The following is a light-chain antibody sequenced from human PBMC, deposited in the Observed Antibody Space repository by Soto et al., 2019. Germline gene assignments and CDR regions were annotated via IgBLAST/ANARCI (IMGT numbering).Light chain of an antibody. J-gene: IGLJ2*01. CDR2: TND. CDR3: AAWDDSLNGVI. Sequence: QPVLTQPPSASGTPGQRVTLSCSGSSSNIGTKTVNWYQQLPGTAPKLLIYTNDQRPSGVPDRFSGSKSGTSASLAISGLQSDDEADYYCAAWDDSLNGVIFGGGTKLTVL. V-gene: IGLV1-44*01. CDR1: SSNIGTKT.